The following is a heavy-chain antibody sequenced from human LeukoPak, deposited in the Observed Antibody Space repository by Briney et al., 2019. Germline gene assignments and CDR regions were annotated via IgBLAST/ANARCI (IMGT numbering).Heavy chain of an antibody. CDR2: IYTSGST. CDR3: VAFVEVFWSAY. V-gene: IGHV4-61*02. D-gene: IGHD3-3*01. CDR1: GGSISSGSYY. J-gene: IGHJ4*02. Sequence: SSETLSLTCTVSGGSISSGSYYWSWIRQPAGKGLEWIGRIYTSGSTNYNPSLKSRVTISVDTSKNQFSLKLSSVTAADTAVYYCVAFVEVFWSAYWGQGTLVTVSS.